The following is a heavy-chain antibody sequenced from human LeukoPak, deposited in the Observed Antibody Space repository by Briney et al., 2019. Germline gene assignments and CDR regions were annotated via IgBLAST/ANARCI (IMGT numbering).Heavy chain of an antibody. V-gene: IGHV3-48*01. J-gene: IGHJ4*02. Sequence: GGSLRLSCAASGFTFSSYSMNWVRQAPGKGLEWVSYNSSSSSTIYYADSVKGRFTISRDNAKNSLYLQMNSLRAEDTAVYYCARDAYDFWSGYYSPTPYYFDYWGQGTLVTVSS. D-gene: IGHD3-3*01. CDR3: ARDAYDFWSGYYSPTPYYFDY. CDR2: NSSSSSTI. CDR1: GFTFSSYS.